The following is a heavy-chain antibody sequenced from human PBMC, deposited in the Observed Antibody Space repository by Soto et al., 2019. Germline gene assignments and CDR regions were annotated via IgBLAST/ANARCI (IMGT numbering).Heavy chain of an antibody. CDR3: ARGGGVGTTWGYY. CDR1: GYTFRGYG. V-gene: IGHV3-48*02. CDR2: ISRDETIV. J-gene: IGHJ4*02. D-gene: IGHD1-26*01. Sequence: EVQVVASGGGLVQPGGSLRLSCAGFGYTFRGYGMIWVRQAPGKGLECVSYISRDETIVSYADSVKGRFTIARDSAKNSLFLQMNSLRDEDTAVYYGARGGGVGTTWGYYWGQGAQFTVSS.